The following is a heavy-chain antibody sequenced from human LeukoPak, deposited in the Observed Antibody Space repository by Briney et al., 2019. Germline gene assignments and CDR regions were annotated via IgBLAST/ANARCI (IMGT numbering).Heavy chain of an antibody. CDR3: ARDVVVVPAAIHYGMDV. J-gene: IGHJ6*02. V-gene: IGHV4-34*01. Sequence: SETLSLTCAVYGGSFSDYFWGWIRQPPGKGLEWIGEINHSGRTYYNPSLKSRVTISVDTSKNQFSLSLSSVTAADTAVYYCARDVVVVPAAIHYGMDVWGQGTTVTVSS. CDR2: INHSGRT. CDR1: GGSFSDYF. D-gene: IGHD2-2*01.